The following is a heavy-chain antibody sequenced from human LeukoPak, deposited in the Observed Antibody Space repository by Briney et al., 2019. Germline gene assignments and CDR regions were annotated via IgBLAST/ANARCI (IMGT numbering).Heavy chain of an antibody. CDR3: ARDGYSGSDAL. D-gene: IGHD5-12*01. Sequence: ASVRVSCKASGYTFTSYYMHWVRQAPGQGLEWMGIINPSGGSTSYAQKFQGRVTMTRDTSTSTIYMELSSLRSEDTAVYYCARDGYSGSDALWGQGTLVTVSS. V-gene: IGHV1-46*01. J-gene: IGHJ4*02. CDR2: INPSGGST. CDR1: GYTFTSYY.